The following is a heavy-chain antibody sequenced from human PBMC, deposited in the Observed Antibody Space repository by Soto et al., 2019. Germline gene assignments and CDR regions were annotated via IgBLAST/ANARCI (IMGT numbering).Heavy chain of an antibody. CDR3: ATIYDNSGSLVAFDP. J-gene: IGHJ5*02. CDR1: GGSITSYY. CDR2: IYYTGST. D-gene: IGHD2-15*01. Sequence: PSETLSLTCAVSGGSITSYYWSWIRQPPGKGLEYIGYIYYTGSTNYNPSLRSRVTISADTSKNQFSLTLSSVTAADTAVYYCATIYDNSGSLVAFDPWGQGALVTVS. V-gene: IGHV4-59*01.